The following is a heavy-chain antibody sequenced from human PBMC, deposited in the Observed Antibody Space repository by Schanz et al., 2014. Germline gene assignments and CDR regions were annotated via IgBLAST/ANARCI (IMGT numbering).Heavy chain of an antibody. CDR2: INTGGDST. J-gene: IGHJ3*02. CDR1: GFSLDIFA. Sequence: EVQLVESGGGLVEPGGSLRLSCATSGFSLDIFAVSWVRQAPGKGLEWVSSINTGGDSTYYADSVKGRFTISRDNSKNTVYLQMNSLRPGDTAVYYCARKMKLGVYGGKGHDSLDIWGQGTMVTVSS. D-gene: IGHD4-17*01. V-gene: IGHV3-23*04. CDR3: ARKMKLGVYGGKGHDSLDI.